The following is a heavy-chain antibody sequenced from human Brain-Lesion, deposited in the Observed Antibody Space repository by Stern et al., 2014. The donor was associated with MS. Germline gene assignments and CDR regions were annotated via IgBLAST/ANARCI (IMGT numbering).Heavy chain of an antibody. Sequence: VHLVESGPGLVKPSQTLSLSCTVSGGSISSGGYYWSWIRPPPGKGLEWIGRIFNSGSTSYHPSLKSRVPISKNPYKNPFSPRLNSMTAADTAVYYCARGRVVPGFQYYATDVWGQGTTVIVSS. CDR1: GGSISSGGYY. V-gene: IGHV4-61*02. D-gene: IGHD2-2*01. CDR2: IFNSGST. CDR3: ARGRVVPGFQYYATDV. J-gene: IGHJ6*02.